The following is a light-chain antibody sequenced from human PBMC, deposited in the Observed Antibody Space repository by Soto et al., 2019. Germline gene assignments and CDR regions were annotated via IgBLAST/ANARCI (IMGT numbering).Light chain of an antibody. CDR3: SSYGGTSIV. Sequence: QSALTQPPSPAGSPGQSVTISCTGTSSDVGAYNYVSWYQQHPGKAPKVMIYEVSKRPSGVPDRFSGSKSGNTASLTVSGLQAEDEAEYSCSSYGGTSIVLGTGTKVTVL. CDR1: SSDVGAYNY. J-gene: IGLJ1*01. V-gene: IGLV2-8*01. CDR2: EVS.